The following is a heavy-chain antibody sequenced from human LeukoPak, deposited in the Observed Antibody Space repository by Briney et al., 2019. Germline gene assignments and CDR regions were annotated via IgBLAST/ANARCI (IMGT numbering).Heavy chain of an antibody. CDR3: ARDSVLIAVAVRGAFDI. Sequence: PGGSLRLSCAASGFTFSDYWMHWVRQAPGKGLEWVSSISSSSSYIYYADSVKGRFTISRDNAKNSLYLQMNSLRAEDTAVYYCARDSVLIAVAVRGAFDIWGQGTMVTVSS. J-gene: IGHJ3*02. V-gene: IGHV3-21*01. CDR1: GFTFSDYW. CDR2: ISSSSSYI. D-gene: IGHD6-19*01.